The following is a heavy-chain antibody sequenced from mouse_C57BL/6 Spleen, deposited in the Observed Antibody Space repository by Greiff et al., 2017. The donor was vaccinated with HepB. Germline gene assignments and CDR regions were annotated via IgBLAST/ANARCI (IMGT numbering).Heavy chain of an antibody. CDR3: ARPTVVATFDY. CDR1: GFTFSSYG. J-gene: IGHJ2*01. D-gene: IGHD1-1*01. Sequence: EVKLMESGGDLVKPGGSLKLSCAASGFTFSSYGMSWVRQTPDKRLEWVATISSGGSYTYYPDSVKGRFTISRDNAKNTLYLQMSSLKSEDTAMYYCARPTVVATFDYWGQGTTLTVSS. CDR2: ISSGGSYT. V-gene: IGHV5-6*01.